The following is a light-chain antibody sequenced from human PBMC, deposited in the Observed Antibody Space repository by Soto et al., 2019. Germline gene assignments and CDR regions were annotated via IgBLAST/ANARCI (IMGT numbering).Light chain of an antibody. V-gene: IGLV2-14*03. CDR1: SSDVGGYNY. J-gene: IGLJ1*01. CDR3: SSYTTSNTRQIV. Sequence: QSVLTQPASLSGSPGQSINISCTGTSSDVGGYNYGSWYQHHPGKAPKLIIYDVSNRPSGVSNPFSGSKSGNTASLTISGLQPEDEADYYCSSYTTSNTRQIVFGTGTKVTVL. CDR2: DVS.